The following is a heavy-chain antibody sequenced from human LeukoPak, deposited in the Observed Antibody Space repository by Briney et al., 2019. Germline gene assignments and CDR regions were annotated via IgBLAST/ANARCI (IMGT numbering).Heavy chain of an antibody. CDR2: ISAYNGNT. V-gene: IGHV1-18*01. Sequence: ASVKVSCKASGYTFTSYDINWVRQAPGQGLEWMGWISAYNGNTNYAQKLQGRVTMTTDTSTSTAYMELRSLRSDDTAVYYCARDGSYYTYCYGMDVWGQGTTVTVSS. CDR1: GYTFTSYD. CDR3: ARDGSYYTYCYGMDV. J-gene: IGHJ6*02. D-gene: IGHD1-26*01.